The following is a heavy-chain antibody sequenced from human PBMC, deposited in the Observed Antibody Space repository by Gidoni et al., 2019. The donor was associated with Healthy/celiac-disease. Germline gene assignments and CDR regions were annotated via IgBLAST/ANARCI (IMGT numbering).Heavy chain of an antibody. CDR3: ARDTYGDYDLSSDAFDI. CDR2: INHSGST. Sequence: QVQLQQWGAGLLKPSETLSLTCAVYGGSSRGYYWSWLRQPPGKGLEWIEEINHSGSTNYNPSLKSRGTISVDTAKNQFSLKLSSVTAADTAVYYCARDTYGDYDLSSDAFDIWGQGTMVTVSS. J-gene: IGHJ3*02. V-gene: IGHV4-34*01. D-gene: IGHD4-17*01. CDR1: GGSSRGYY.